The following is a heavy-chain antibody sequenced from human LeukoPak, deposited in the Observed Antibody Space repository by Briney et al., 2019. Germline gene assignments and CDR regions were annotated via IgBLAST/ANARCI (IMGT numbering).Heavy chain of an antibody. CDR1: GGTFSSYA. CDR3: ASRYCGGDCYPTRHLDI. D-gene: IGHD2-21*02. J-gene: IGHJ3*02. CDR2: FIPIFGIA. V-gene: IGHV1-69*04. Sequence: SVKVSCKASGGTFSSYAISWVRQAPGQGLEWMGRFIPIFGIANYAQKFQGRVTITADKSTSTAYMELSSLRSEDTAVYYCASRYCGGDCYPTRHLDIWGQGTMVTVSS.